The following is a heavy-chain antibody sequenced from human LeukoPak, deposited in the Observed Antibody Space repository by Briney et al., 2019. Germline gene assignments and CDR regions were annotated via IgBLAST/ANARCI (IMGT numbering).Heavy chain of an antibody. D-gene: IGHD6-13*01. CDR3: ARDGGSSWYGGLEYFQH. Sequence: SETLSLTCTVSGGSIGSRSYYWSWIRQPPGKGLEWIGYIYYSGSTNYNPSLKSRVTISVDTSKNQFSLKLSSVTAADTAVYYCARDGGSSWYGGLEYFQHWGQGTLVTVSS. CDR1: GGSIGSRSYY. V-gene: IGHV4-61*01. CDR2: IYYSGST. J-gene: IGHJ1*01.